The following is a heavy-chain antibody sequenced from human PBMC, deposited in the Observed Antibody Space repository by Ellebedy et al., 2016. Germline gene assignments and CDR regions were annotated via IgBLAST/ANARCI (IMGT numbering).Heavy chain of an antibody. CDR1: GYTFTSYY. J-gene: IGHJ4*02. V-gene: IGHV1-46*01. D-gene: IGHD3-22*01. Sequence: ASVKVSCXASGYTFTSYYMHWVRQAPGQGLEWMGIINPSGGSTSYAQKFQGRVTMTRDTSTSTVYMELSSLRSEDTAVYYCARDYYDSSGYSYYFDYWGQGTLVTVSS. CDR2: INPSGGST. CDR3: ARDYYDSSGYSYYFDY.